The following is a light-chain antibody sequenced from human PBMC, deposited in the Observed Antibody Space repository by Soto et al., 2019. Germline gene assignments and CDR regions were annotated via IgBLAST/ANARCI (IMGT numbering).Light chain of an antibody. CDR2: DVF. CDR1: QSITYW. Sequence: DIQMTQSPSSLSASVGDRVTITCRASQSITYWLAWYQQKPGRAPKLLIYDVFNLQNGVPSRYSGSGSGTEFTLTISSLQPDDSATYYCHQYYSFSFTFCQGTKLEIK. J-gene: IGKJ2*01. CDR3: HQYYSFSFT. V-gene: IGKV1-5*01.